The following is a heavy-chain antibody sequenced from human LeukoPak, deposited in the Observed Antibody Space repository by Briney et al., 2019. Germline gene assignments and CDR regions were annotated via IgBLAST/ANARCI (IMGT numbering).Heavy chain of an antibody. Sequence: ASVKVSCKASGYTFTDYYMHWVRQAPGQGLEWMGWINPNSGGTKYAQKFQGRVTMTRDTSISTAYMEVSSLRSDDMAVYYCARDIGELRLDYWGQGTLVTVSS. V-gene: IGHV1-2*02. J-gene: IGHJ4*02. CDR2: INPNSGGT. D-gene: IGHD3-10*01. CDR3: ARDIGELRLDY. CDR1: GYTFTDYY.